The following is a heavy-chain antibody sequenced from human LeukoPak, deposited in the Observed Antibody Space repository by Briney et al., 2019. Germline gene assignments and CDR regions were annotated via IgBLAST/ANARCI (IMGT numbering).Heavy chain of an antibody. CDR1: GFTFSSYA. CDR3: AKDWNDVGSDAFHI. CDR2: ISGSGGST. J-gene: IGHJ3*02. V-gene: IGHV3-23*01. Sequence: GGSLRLSCAASGFTFSSYAMSWVRQAPGKGLEWVSAISGSGGSTYDADSVKGRFTISRDNSKNTLYLQMNSLRAEGTAIYFCAKDWNDVGSDAFHIWGPGTMVTVSS. D-gene: IGHD1-1*01.